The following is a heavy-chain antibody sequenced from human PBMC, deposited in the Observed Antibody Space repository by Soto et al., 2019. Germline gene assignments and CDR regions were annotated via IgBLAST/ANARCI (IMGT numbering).Heavy chain of an antibody. CDR3: ARAPKVSGSAQTRPDF. Sequence: SETLSLTCSLYSGSLSGYYWSWIRQPPGEGLEWIGEISPSGTTNYSPSLKSRVSISVDTSKNQFSLNLTSLTAADTAVYYCARAPKVSGSAQTRPDFWGQGSLVTVSS. CDR2: ISPSGTT. J-gene: IGHJ4*02. CDR1: SGSLSGYY. V-gene: IGHV4-34*01. D-gene: IGHD6-6*01.